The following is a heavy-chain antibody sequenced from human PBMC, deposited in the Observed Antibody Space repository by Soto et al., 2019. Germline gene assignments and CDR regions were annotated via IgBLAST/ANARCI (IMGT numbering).Heavy chain of an antibody. V-gene: IGHV1-18*01. D-gene: IGHD6-19*01. CDR3: ARDRGVAPPVAGNTHYYYYMDV. CDR2: ISAYNGNT. J-gene: IGHJ6*03. Sequence: QDQLVQSGVEVKKPGASVKVSCKASGYSFTNYGITWVRQAPGQGFEWMGWISAYNGNTNYAQKFQGRVTLTTDASTSTAYLELRSLRSDDTAVYYCARDRGVAPPVAGNTHYYYYMDVWGKGTTGNVSS. CDR1: GYSFTNYG.